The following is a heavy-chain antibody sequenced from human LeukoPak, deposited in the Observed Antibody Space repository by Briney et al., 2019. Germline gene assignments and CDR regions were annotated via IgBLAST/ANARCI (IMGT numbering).Heavy chain of an antibody. J-gene: IGHJ4*02. CDR1: GGTFSSYS. CDR2: IIPTLGIA. CDR3: ARDLTLTGTLGY. D-gene: IGHD1-1*01. Sequence: ASVKVSCKASGGTFSSYSISCVRQATGQGLEWMGRIIPTLGIANYAQKYQGRATITADKSTSTAYIELSSLRSEDTAVYYCARDLTLTGTLGYWGQGTLVTVSS. V-gene: IGHV1-69*04.